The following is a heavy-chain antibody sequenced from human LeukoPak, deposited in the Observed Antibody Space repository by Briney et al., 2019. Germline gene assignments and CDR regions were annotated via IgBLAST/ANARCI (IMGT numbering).Heavy chain of an antibody. V-gene: IGHV5-10-1*01. CDR1: GYSFTSYW. J-gene: IGHJ4*02. D-gene: IGHD1-1*01. Sequence: GASLKISCKGSGYSFTSYWISWVRQLPGKGLEWMGRIDPSDSYTNYSPSFQGHVTISADKSISTAYLQWSSLKASDTAMYYCARHNWNDPSGLGYWGQGTLVTVSS. CDR3: ARHNWNDPSGLGY. CDR2: IDPSDSYT.